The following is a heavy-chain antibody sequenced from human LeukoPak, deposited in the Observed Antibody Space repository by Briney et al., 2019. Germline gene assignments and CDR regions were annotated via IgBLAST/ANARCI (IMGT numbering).Heavy chain of an antibody. J-gene: IGHJ5*02. D-gene: IGHD2-2*01. V-gene: IGHV4-34*01. Sequence: PSETLSLTCAVYGGSFSGYYWSWIRQPPGKGLEWLGEINHSGSTNYNPSLKSRVTISVDTSKKQFSLKLSSVTAADTAVYYCARGPYCSSTSCLIAAAANWFDPWGQGTLVTVSS. CDR3: ARGPYCSSTSCLIAAAANWFDP. CDR1: GGSFSGYY. CDR2: INHSGST.